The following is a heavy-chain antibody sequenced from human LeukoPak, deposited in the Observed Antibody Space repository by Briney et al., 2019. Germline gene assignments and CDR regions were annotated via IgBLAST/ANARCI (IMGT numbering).Heavy chain of an antibody. CDR3: ARGDSSGRTRGQYFQH. CDR1: GGTFSSYA. V-gene: IGHV1-69*06. J-gene: IGHJ1*01. Sequence: SVKVSCKASGGTFSSYAISWVRQAPGQGLEWMGGIIPIFGTANYAQKFQGRVTITADKSTSTAYMELSSLRSEDTAVYYCARGDSSGRTRGQYFQHWGQGTLVTVSS. CDR2: IIPIFGTA. D-gene: IGHD6-19*01.